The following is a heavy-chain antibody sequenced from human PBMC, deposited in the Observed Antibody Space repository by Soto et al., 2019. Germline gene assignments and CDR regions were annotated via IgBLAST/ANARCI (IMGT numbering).Heavy chain of an antibody. CDR2: ILYDGSNK. V-gene: IGHV3-33*01. CDR3: ARELILGSLSVYYYHGMDV. J-gene: IGHJ6*02. Sequence: LRLSFTASGFSFRSYAMHWVRQAPGKGLEWVAVILYDGSNKHFADSVKGRFTVSRDNSNDTFYLQMDSLRAEDTAVYYCARELILGSLSVYYYHGMDVWGQGTTVTVSS. CDR1: GFSFRSYA. D-gene: IGHD3-9*01.